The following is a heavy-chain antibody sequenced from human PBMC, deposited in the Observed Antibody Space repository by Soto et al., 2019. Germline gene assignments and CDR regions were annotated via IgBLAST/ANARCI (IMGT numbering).Heavy chain of an antibody. J-gene: IGHJ4*02. CDR1: GFTFSSYA. CDR3: AREGYCSSTSCYSFDY. D-gene: IGHD2-2*01. Sequence: EVQLVESGGGLVQPGGSLRLSCAASGFTFSSYAMHWVRQAPGKGLEYVSAISSNGGSTYYANSVKGRFTISRANSKNTLYLQMGSLRAEDMAVYYCAREGYCSSTSCYSFDYWGPGTLVTVSS. V-gene: IGHV3-64*01. CDR2: ISSNGGST.